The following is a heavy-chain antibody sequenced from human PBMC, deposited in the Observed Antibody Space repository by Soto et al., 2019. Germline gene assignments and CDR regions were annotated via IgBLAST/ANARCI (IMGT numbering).Heavy chain of an antibody. V-gene: IGHV4-39*01. D-gene: IGHD5-18*01. Sequence: SETLSLTCTVSGGSISSSSYYWGWIRQPPGKGLEWIGGIYYSGSTYYNPSLKSRVTISVDTSKNQFSLKLSSVTAADTAVYYCARSRYSYGFYWGQGTLVSVSS. J-gene: IGHJ4*02. CDR2: IYYSGST. CDR3: ARSRYSYGFY. CDR1: GGSISSSSYY.